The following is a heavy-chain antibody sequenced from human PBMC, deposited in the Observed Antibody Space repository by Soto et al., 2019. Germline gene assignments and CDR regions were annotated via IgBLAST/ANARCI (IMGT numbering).Heavy chain of an antibody. Sequence: EVQLLESGGGLVQPGGSLRLSCAASGFTFSSYAMSWVRQAPGKGLEWVSAISGSGGSTYYADSVKGRFTISRDNSKHTLYLQMNSLGAEDAAVYYCAKWDYDVWSVASGDLFDYCGQGTLVTVSS. V-gene: IGHV3-23*01. CDR3: AKWDYDVWSVASGDLFDY. D-gene: IGHD3-3*01. CDR2: ISGSGGST. J-gene: IGHJ4*02. CDR1: GFTFSSYA.